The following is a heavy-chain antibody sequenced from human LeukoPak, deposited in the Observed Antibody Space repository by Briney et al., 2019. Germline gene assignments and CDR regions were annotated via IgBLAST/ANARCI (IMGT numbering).Heavy chain of an antibody. CDR3: ARIGSGWYWDY. V-gene: IGHV3-21*01. J-gene: IGHJ4*02. CDR2: LSGGSDHI. Sequence: GGSLRLSCAASGFTFSSYNMHWVRQAPGQGLEWVSSLSGGSDHIYYADPVKGRFTISRDNAKNSLYLQMNSLRAEDTAVYYCARIGSGWYWDYWGQGTLVTVSS. D-gene: IGHD6-19*01. CDR1: GFTFSSYN.